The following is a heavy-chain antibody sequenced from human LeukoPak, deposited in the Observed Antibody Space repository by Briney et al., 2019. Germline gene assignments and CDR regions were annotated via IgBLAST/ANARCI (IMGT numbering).Heavy chain of an antibody. V-gene: IGHV3-21*01. CDR3: ARSGYNWNDVIYCDY. CDR1: GFTFSSYS. J-gene: IGHJ4*02. CDR2: ICNSSSYI. Sequence: PGGSLRLSCAASGFTFSSYSMNWVRQAPGKGLEWVSSICNSSSYIFYADSVKGVFTIYRDNDKNSLYPQKNTVRAEDTALYYCARSGYNWNDVIYCDYWGQGTLVTVSS. D-gene: IGHD1-1*01.